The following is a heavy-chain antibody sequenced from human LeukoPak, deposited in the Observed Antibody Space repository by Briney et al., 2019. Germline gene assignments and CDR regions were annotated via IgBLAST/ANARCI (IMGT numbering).Heavy chain of an antibody. CDR1: GGSISSYY. J-gene: IGHJ5*02. Sequence: PSPTLSLTCTVSGGSISSYYWSWIRQPPGKGLEWIGYISYSGSTNFNPSLKSRVTISVDTSKNQFSLMLSSVTAADTAVYYCAREGTAGTNLNWFDPWGQGTLVTVSS. V-gene: IGHV4-59*01. CDR2: ISYSGST. D-gene: IGHD1-1*01. CDR3: AREGTAGTNLNWFDP.